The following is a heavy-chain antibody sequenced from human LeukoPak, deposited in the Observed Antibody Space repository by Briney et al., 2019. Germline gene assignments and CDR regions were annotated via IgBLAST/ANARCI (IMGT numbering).Heavy chain of an antibody. J-gene: IGHJ3*02. CDR1: GGSFSGYY. CDR3: ARGGRAAASAFDI. D-gene: IGHD6-13*01. Sequence: SETLSLTCAVYGGSFSGYYWSWIRQPPGKGLEWIGEINHSGSTNYNPSLKGRVTMSVDTSKNQFSLKLSSVTAADTAVYYCARGGRAAASAFDIWGQGTMVTVSS. V-gene: IGHV4-34*01. CDR2: INHSGST.